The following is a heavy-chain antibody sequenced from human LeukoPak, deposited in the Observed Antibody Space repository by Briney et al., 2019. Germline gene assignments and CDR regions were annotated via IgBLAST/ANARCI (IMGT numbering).Heavy chain of an antibody. J-gene: IGHJ4*02. CDR2: ISSSSSTI. V-gene: IGHV3-48*01. CDR3: AKRYSSSWYDYFDY. D-gene: IGHD6-13*01. Sequence: GGSLRLSCAASGFTFSSYSMNWVRQAPGKGLEWVSYISSSSSTIYYADSVKGRFTISRDNSKNTLYLQMNSLRAEDTAVYYCAKRYSSSWYDYFDYWGQGTLVAVSS. CDR1: GFTFSSYS.